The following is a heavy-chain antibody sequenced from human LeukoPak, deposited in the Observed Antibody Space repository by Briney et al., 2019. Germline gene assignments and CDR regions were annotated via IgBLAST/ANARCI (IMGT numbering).Heavy chain of an antibody. CDR3: ARDLADYYDSSGYSYYFDY. J-gene: IGHJ4*02. Sequence: GSSVTVSCMASGYTFTSYYMHWVRQAPGQGLEGMGIINPSGSSTSYAQKFQGRVTMTRHTSTSTVYMELSSLRSEDTAVYYCARDLADYYDSSGYSYYFDYGGQGTLVTVSS. D-gene: IGHD3-22*01. CDR2: INPSGSST. CDR1: GYTFTSYY. V-gene: IGHV1-46*01.